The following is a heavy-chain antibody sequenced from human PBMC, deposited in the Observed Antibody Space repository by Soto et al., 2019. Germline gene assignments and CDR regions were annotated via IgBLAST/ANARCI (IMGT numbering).Heavy chain of an antibody. CDR3: ARLGRSSGYVAVGD. D-gene: IGHD3-22*01. J-gene: IGHJ4*02. CDR1: GDSISSYY. V-gene: IGHV4-59*08. Sequence: QVQLQESGPGLVKPSETLSLTCTVSGDSISSYYWSWIRQPPGKGLEWIGNIYYSGSTTYNPSLKSRVTISIDTSKNQFSLKLNSVTAADTAVYYCARLGRSSGYVAVGDWGQGTLVTVSS. CDR2: IYYSGST.